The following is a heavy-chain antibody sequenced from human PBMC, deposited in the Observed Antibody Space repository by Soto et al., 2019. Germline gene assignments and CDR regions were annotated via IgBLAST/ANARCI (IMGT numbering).Heavy chain of an antibody. Sequence: GASVKVSCKASGFTFTSSAVQWVRQARGQRLEWIGWIVVGSGNTNYAQKFQERVTITRDMSTSTAYMELSSLRSEDTAVYYCAADHPRDGYHYAFFSARVDYYYSGLDVWGQGTTVTVSS. CDR3: AADHPRDGYHYAFFSARVDYYYSGLDV. V-gene: IGHV1-58*01. CDR1: GFTFTSSA. CDR2: IVVGSGNT. D-gene: IGHD2-2*01. J-gene: IGHJ6*02.